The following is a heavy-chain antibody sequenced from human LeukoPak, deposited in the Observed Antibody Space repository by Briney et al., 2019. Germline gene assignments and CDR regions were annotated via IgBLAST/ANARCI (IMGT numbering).Heavy chain of an antibody. Sequence: ASVKVSCKASGYTFTNSYIHWVRQAPGQVLEWMGWINPNSGGTNYAQKFQGRVTMTRDTSISTAYMELSRLRSDDTAVYYCARTNSPIGYCSSTSCYFAFDIWGQGTMVTVSS. J-gene: IGHJ3*02. V-gene: IGHV1-2*02. CDR1: GYTFTNSY. D-gene: IGHD2-2*01. CDR3: ARTNSPIGYCSSTSCYFAFDI. CDR2: INPNSGGT.